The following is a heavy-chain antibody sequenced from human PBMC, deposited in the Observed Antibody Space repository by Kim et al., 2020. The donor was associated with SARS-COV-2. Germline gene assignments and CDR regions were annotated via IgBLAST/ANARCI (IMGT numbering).Heavy chain of an antibody. CDR1: GFTVSSNY. Sequence: GGSLRLSCAASGFTVSSNYMSWVRQAPGKGLEWVSVIYSGGSTYYADSVKGRFTISRHNSKNTLYLQMNSLRAEDTAVYYCARGYSSSWYSGDYWGQGTLVTVSS. D-gene: IGHD6-13*01. V-gene: IGHV3-53*04. J-gene: IGHJ4*02. CDR2: IYSGGST. CDR3: ARGYSSSWYSGDY.